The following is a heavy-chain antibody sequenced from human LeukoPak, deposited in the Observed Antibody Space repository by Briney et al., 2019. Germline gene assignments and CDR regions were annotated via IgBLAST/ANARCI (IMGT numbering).Heavy chain of an antibody. J-gene: IGHJ4*02. CDR1: GFTFSSYA. V-gene: IGHV3-23*01. Sequence: GGSLRLSCAAPGFTFSSYAMSWVRQAPGKGLEWVSAISGSGGSTYYADSVKGRFTISRDNSKNTLYLQMNSLRAEDTAVYYCAKPYYDFWSGSGHFDYWGQGTLVTVSS. CDR3: AKPYYDFWSGSGHFDY. CDR2: ISGSGGST. D-gene: IGHD3-3*01.